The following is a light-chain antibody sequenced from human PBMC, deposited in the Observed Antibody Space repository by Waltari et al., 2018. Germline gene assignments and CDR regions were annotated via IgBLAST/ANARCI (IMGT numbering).Light chain of an antibody. CDR3: AAWDDSLSGPV. V-gene: IGLV1-47*01. CDR2: RNN. J-gene: IGLJ2*01. CDR1: SSNIGSNY. Sequence: QSVLTQPPSASGTPGQRVTISCSGSSSNIGSNYVYWYQQLPGTAPKLLIYRNNQRPSGVPDRFSGSKSGPSASLAISGLRSEDEADFYCAAWDDSLSGPVFGGGTMLTVL.